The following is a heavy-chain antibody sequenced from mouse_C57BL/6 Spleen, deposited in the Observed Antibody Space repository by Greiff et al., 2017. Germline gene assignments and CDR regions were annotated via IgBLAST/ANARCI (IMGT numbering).Heavy chain of an antibody. D-gene: IGHD2-1*01. CDR2: INSDGGST. CDR3: ARSYYGNYGWYFDV. Sequence: VQLQQSGGGLVQPGESLKLSCESNEYEFPSHDMSWVRKTPEKRLELVAAINSDGGSTYYPDTMERRFIISRDNTKKTLYLQMSSLRSEDTALYYCARSYYGNYGWYFDVWGTGTTVTVSS. J-gene: IGHJ1*03. V-gene: IGHV5-2*01. CDR1: EYEFPSHD.